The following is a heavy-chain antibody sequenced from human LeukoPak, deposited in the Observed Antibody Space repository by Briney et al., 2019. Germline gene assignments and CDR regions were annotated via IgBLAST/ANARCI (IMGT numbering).Heavy chain of an antibody. Sequence: SETLSLTCTVSGGSISSSSYYWGWIRQPPGKGLEWIGSIYYSGSTYYNPSLKSRVTIPVDTSKNQFSLKLSSVTAADTAVYYCARRRLRWFFDYWGQGTLVTVSS. J-gene: IGHJ4*02. CDR2: IYYSGST. CDR1: GGSISSSSYY. CDR3: ARRRLRWFFDY. V-gene: IGHV4-39*01. D-gene: IGHD4-23*01.